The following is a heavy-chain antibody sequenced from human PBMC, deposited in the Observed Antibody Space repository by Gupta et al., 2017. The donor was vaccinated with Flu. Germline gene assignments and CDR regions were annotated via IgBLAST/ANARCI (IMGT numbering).Heavy chain of an antibody. CDR3: AGSWSAESASDY. J-gene: IGHJ4*02. Sequence: QTLGKEVEGVSCISSSSSYIYNTDSVKSRFTISRDNATNSLYLQMNSLRAEATAVYYCAGSWSAESASDYWGQGALVTVSS. CDR2: ISSSSSYI. D-gene: IGHD3-10*01. V-gene: IGHV3-21*01.